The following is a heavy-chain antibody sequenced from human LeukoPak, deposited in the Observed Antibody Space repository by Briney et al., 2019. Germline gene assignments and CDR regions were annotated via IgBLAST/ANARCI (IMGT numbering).Heavy chain of an antibody. CDR3: GRAFPPLRVAAAGDY. J-gene: IGHJ4*02. D-gene: IGHD6-25*01. V-gene: IGHV3-21*06. CDR1: GFTFSDCD. Sequence: KAGVYLRRSSTASGFTFSDCDMKWFRQAPGMGLKWVSSSSYRSSHIYYADSAKGGFTISRDNAKNSLYLQMNNLRAKDTAVYYCGRAFPPLRVAAAGDYWGQGTLVTVSS. CDR2: SSYRSSHI.